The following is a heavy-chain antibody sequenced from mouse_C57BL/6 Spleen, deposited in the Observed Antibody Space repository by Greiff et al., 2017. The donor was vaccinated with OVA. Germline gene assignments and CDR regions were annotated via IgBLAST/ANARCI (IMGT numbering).Heavy chain of an antibody. Sequence: EVQLQQSGPELVKPGASVKMSCKASGYTFTDYNMHWVKQSHGKSLEWIGYINPNNGGTSYNQKFKGKATLTVNKSSSTAYMELRSLTSEDSAVYYCARRSITTVVAPCFSYWGQGTTLTVSS. CDR1: GYTFTDYN. CDR3: ARRSITTVVAPCFSY. V-gene: IGHV1-22*01. CDR2: INPNNGGT. J-gene: IGHJ2*01. D-gene: IGHD1-1*01.